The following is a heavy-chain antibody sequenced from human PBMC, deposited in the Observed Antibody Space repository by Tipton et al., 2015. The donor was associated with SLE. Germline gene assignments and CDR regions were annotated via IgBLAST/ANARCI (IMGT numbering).Heavy chain of an antibody. J-gene: IGHJ5*02. V-gene: IGHV4-34*01. D-gene: IGHD2-21*01. CDR3: ARAGPYCGGDCYSLNWFDP. Sequence: TLSLTCAVYGGSFSVYYWSWIRQPPGKGLEWIGEINHNGSTNYNPSLKSRVTISVDTSKNQFSLKLSSVTAADTAVYYCARAGPYCGGDCYSLNWFDPWGQGTLVTVSS. CDR1: GGSFSVYY. CDR2: INHNGST.